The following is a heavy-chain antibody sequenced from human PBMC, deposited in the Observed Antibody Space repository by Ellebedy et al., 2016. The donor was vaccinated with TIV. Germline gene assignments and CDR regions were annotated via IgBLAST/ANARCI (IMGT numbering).Heavy chain of an antibody. D-gene: IGHD1-7*01. CDR2: IIPISDTA. Sequence: SVKVSXKASGYRFNNYGIGWVRQAPGQGLEWMGGIIPISDTANYAQKFQGRVTITADESTSTAYMELSSLRSEDTAVYYCAREAGNYAHFDYWGQGTLVIVSS. CDR1: GYRFNNYG. CDR3: AREAGNYAHFDY. V-gene: IGHV1-69*13. J-gene: IGHJ4*02.